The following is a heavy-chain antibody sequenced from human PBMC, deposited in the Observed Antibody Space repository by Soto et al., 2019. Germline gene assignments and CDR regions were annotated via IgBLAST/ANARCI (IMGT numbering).Heavy chain of an antibody. CDR1: GGSISSYY. CDR3: ARAISNIGRGDDAFDI. Sequence: KPSETLSFTCTVSGGSISSYYWSWIRQPPGKGLEWIGYIYYSGSTNYNPSLKSRVTISVDTPKNQFSLKLSSVTAADTAVYYCARAISNIGRGDDAFDIWGQGTMVTVSS. CDR2: IYYSGST. J-gene: IGHJ3*02. D-gene: IGHD5-12*01. V-gene: IGHV4-59*01.